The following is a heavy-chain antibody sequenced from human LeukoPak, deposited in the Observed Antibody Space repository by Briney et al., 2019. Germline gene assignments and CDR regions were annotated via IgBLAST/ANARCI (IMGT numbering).Heavy chain of an antibody. Sequence: GGSLRLSCAASGFTFSSYAMSWVRQAPGKGLEWVSAISGSGGSTYYTDSVKGRFTISRDNSKNMLYLQMNSLRAEDTAVYYCAPLCGGDCYPDYWGQGTLVTVSS. CDR3: APLCGGDCYPDY. J-gene: IGHJ4*02. CDR2: ISGSGGST. D-gene: IGHD2-21*02. V-gene: IGHV3-23*01. CDR1: GFTFSSYA.